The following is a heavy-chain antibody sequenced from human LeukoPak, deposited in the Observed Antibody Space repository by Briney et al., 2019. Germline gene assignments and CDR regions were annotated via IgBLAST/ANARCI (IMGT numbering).Heavy chain of an antibody. D-gene: IGHD2-15*01. CDR1: GFTFSSYW. CDR3: ARDIVAAIPYYYYYMDV. V-gene: IGHV3-7*01. J-gene: IGHJ6*03. Sequence: GGSLRLSCAASGFTFSSYWMSWVRQAPGKGLEWVVNIKQDGSEKYYVDSVKGRFTISRDNAKNSLYLQMNSLRAEDTAVYYCARDIVAAIPYYYYYMDVWGKGTTVTISS. CDR2: IKQDGSEK.